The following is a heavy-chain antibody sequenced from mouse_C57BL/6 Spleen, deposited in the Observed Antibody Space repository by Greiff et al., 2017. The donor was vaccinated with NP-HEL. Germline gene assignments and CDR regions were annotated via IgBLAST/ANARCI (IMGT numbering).Heavy chain of an antibody. CDR2: INPSTGGT. V-gene: IGHV1-42*01. D-gene: IGHD2-4*01. J-gene: IGHJ3*01. Sequence: VQLQQSGPELVKPGASVKISCKASGYSFTGYYMNWVKQSPEKSLVWIGEINPSTGGTTYNQKFKAKATLTVDKSSSTAYMQLKSLTSEDSAVYYCARSFYDYNGFAYWGQGTLVTVSA. CDR1: GYSFTGYY. CDR3: ARSFYDYNGFAY.